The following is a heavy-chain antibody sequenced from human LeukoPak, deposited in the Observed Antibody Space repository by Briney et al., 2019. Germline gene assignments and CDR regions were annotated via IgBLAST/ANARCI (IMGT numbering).Heavy chain of an antibody. V-gene: IGHV3-48*03. J-gene: IGHJ4*02. D-gene: IGHD3-10*01. CDR1: GFTFSSYE. CDR2: ISSSGSTI. Sequence: GGSLRLSCAASGFTFSSYEMNWVRQAPGKGLEWVSYISSSGSTIYYADSVKGRFTISRDNAKISLYLQMNSLRAEDTAVYYCARGGYYYGSGTDYWGQGTLVTVSS. CDR3: ARGGYYYGSGTDY.